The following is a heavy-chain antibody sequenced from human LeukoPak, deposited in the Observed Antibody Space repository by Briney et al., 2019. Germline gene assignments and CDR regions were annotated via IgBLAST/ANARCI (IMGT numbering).Heavy chain of an antibody. Sequence: GSLRLSCAASGFTFSSSAMSWIRQPPGKGLEWIGEINHSGSTKYNPSLKSRVTLSVDTSKNQFSLKLSSVTAADTAVYYCARGPYRKMVRDATQPLDYWGQGTLVTVSS. D-gene: IGHD3-10*01. CDR2: INHSGST. CDR3: ARGPYRKMVRDATQPLDY. J-gene: IGHJ4*02. V-gene: IGHV4-34*01. CDR1: GFTFSSSA.